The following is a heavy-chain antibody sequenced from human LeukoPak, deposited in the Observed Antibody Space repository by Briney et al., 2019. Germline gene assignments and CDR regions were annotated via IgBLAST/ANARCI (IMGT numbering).Heavy chain of an antibody. J-gene: IGHJ4*02. Sequence: ASVKVSCKASGYTFTSYYMHWVRQAPGQGLEWMGIINPSGGSTSYAQKFQGRVTMTRDTSMSTVYMELSSLRSEDTAVYYCASSSDIVVVPAAIGYWGQGTLVTVSS. CDR1: GYTFTSYY. D-gene: IGHD2-2*01. CDR2: INPSGGST. V-gene: IGHV1-46*03. CDR3: ASSSDIVVVPAAIGY.